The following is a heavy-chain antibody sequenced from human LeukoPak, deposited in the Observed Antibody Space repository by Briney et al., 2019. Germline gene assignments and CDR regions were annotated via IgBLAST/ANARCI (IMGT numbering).Heavy chain of an antibody. CDR2: IKSKTDGGAT. CDR1: GFTFTNAW. D-gene: IGHD3-22*01. J-gene: IGHJ4*02. V-gene: IGHV3-15*01. Sequence: GGSLRLSCAASGFTFTNAWMSWVRQAPGKGLEWVGRIKSKTDGGATDYAAPVNGRFTISRDDSKNTLYLQMDSLKAEDTAVYHGVTDSTIIPIAYDRGDYWGFCVYWGRGTVVSV. CDR3: VTDSTIIPIAYDRGDYWGFCVY.